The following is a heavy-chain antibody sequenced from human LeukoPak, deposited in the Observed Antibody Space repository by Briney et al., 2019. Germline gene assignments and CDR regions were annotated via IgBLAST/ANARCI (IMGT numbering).Heavy chain of an antibody. CDR1: GASITYY. CDR2: VHRDGYT. CDR3: ARGRRYDTGGYKTFGWYFDL. V-gene: IGHV4-4*02. J-gene: IGHJ2*01. D-gene: IGHD2-8*02. Sequence: SGTLSLTCAVSGASITYYYSWVRQFPGKGLEWIGEVHRDGYTNYNPSLKSRVTISLDTTKNQFSLKLTSVTAADTAVYYCARGRRYDTGGYKTFGWYFDLWGRGTLVIVSS.